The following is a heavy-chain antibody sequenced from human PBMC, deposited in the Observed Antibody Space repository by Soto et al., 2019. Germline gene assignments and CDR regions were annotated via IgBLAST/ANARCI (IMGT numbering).Heavy chain of an antibody. J-gene: IGHJ5*02. V-gene: IGHV3-23*01. D-gene: IGHD3-22*01. CDR3: AKLYYDSSGTNWFDP. CDR2: ISGSGGST. CDR1: GFTFSSYA. Sequence: PGGSLRLSCAASGFTFSSYAMSWVRQAPGKGLEWVSAISGSGGSTYYADSVKGRFTISRDNSKNTLYLQMNSLRAEDTAVYYCAKLYYDSSGTNWFDPWGQGTLVTVSS.